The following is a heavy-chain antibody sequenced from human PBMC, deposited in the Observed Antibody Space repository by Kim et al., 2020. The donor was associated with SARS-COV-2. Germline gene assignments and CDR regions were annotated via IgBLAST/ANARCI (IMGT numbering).Heavy chain of an antibody. J-gene: IGHJ4*02. CDR1: GYTFTGYY. CDR3: RTYYYDSSGYYSDY. Sequence: ASVKVSCKASGYTFTGYYMHWVRQAPGQGLEWMGRINPNSGGTNYAQKFQGRVTMTRDTSISTAYMELSRLRSDDTAVYYCRTYYYDSSGYYSDYWGQGTLVTVSS. CDR2: INPNSGGT. D-gene: IGHD3-22*01. V-gene: IGHV1-2*06.